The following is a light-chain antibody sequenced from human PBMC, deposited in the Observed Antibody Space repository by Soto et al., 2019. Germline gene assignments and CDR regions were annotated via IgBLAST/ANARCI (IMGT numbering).Light chain of an antibody. J-gene: IGKJ2*01. CDR3: QQYGRSPPFT. CDR1: QTVSSTY. Sequence: EIVLTQSPGTLSLSPGERATLSCRASQTVSSTYIAWYQQSPGQPPRLLIYGASSRATSIPDRFSGSGSGTDFTLTISRLEPEDFAVYFCQQYGRSPPFTFGQGTKVEIK. CDR2: GAS. V-gene: IGKV3-20*01.